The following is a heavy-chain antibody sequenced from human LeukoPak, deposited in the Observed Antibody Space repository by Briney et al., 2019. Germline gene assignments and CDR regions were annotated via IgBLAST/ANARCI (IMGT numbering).Heavy chain of an antibody. D-gene: IGHD3-22*01. CDR1: GGTFSSYA. Sequence: ASVKVSCKASGGTFSSYAISWVRQAPGQGLEWMGGIIPIFGTANYAQKFQGRVTITTDEPTSTAYMELSSLRSEDTAVYYCARSHYYDSSGYYYVFDYWGQGTLVTVSS. CDR2: IIPIFGTA. J-gene: IGHJ4*02. CDR3: ARSHYYDSSGYYYVFDY. V-gene: IGHV1-69*05.